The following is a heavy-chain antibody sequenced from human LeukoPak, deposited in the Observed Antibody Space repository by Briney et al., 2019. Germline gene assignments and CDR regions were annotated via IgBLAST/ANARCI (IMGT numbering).Heavy chain of an antibody. D-gene: IGHD3-9*01. CDR1: GGTFSSYA. Sequence: ASVKVSCKASGGTFSSYAISWVRQAPGQGLEWMGRIIPILGIANYAQKFQGRVTITADKSTSTAYMELSSLRSEDTAVYYCASDFYYDILTGYTVYYYYGMDVWGQGTTVTVSS. CDR2: IIPILGIA. J-gene: IGHJ6*02. CDR3: ASDFYYDILTGYTVYYYYGMDV. V-gene: IGHV1-69*04.